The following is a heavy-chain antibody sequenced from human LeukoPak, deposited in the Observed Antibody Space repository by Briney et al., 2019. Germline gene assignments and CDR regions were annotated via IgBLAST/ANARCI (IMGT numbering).Heavy chain of an antibody. CDR1: GGSISSSSYY. J-gene: IGHJ3*02. D-gene: IGHD3-3*01. CDR3: VRDSGFPAHVLRFLEWPSRAFDI. Sequence: SETLSLTCTVSGGSISSSSYYWGWLRQPPGKGLEWIGSIYYSGSTYYNPSLKSRVTISVDTSKNQFSLKLSSVTAADTAVYYCVRDSGFPAHVLRFLEWPSRAFDIWGQGTMVTVSS. CDR2: IYYSGST. V-gene: IGHV4-39*07.